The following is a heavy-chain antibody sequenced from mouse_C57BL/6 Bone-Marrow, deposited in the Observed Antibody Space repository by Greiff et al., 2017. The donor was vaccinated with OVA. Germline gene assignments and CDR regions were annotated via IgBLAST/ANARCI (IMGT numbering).Heavy chain of an antibody. CDR1: GFNIKDDY. Sequence: EVQLQQSGAELVRPGASVKLSCTASGFNIKDDYMHWVKQRPEQGLEWIGWIDPENGDTEYASKFQGKATITADTSSTTAYLQLSSLTSADTAVYYCTTAYYSNSFAYWGQGTLVTVSA. CDR2: IDPENGDT. D-gene: IGHD2-5*01. V-gene: IGHV14-4*01. J-gene: IGHJ3*01. CDR3: TTAYYSNSFAY.